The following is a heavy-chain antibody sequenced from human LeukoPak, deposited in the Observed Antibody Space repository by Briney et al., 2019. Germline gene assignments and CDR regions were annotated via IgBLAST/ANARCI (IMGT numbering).Heavy chain of an antibody. CDR3: ARFEGGYSGSCFWCFDY. CDR2: IYYSGST. CDR1: GSSISTYY. D-gene: IGHD1-26*01. Sequence: SETLSLTCNVSGSSISTYYWSWIRQPPGKGLEWIGYIYYSGSTNYNPSLKSRVTISVDSSKSQFSLNLRSVTAADTAVYYCARFEGGYSGSCFWCFDYWGLGTLVTVSS. V-gene: IGHV4-59*01. J-gene: IGHJ4*02.